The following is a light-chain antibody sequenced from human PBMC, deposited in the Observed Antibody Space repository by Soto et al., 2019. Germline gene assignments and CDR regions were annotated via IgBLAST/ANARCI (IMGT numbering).Light chain of an antibody. V-gene: IGKV3-20*01. CDR2: GAS. Sequence: EIVLTQSPGTLSLSPWERATLSCRASQTVSSSYLAWYQQKPGQAPRLLIYGASSRATGIPDRFTGSGSGTDFTLTISRLEPEDFAVYYCQKCGSSLWTFGQGTKVEIK. CDR3: QKCGSSLWT. J-gene: IGKJ1*01. CDR1: QTVSSSY.